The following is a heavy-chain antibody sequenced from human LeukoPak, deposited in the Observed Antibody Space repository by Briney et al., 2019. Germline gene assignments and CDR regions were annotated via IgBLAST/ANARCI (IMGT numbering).Heavy chain of an antibody. V-gene: IGHV4-59*01. CDR1: GDSISHYY. Sequence: SETLSLTCTVSGDSISHYYWTWIRQPPGRGLEWIAFIYHTGITNYNPSLQSRVITSLDTSKNQLSLKLRTVTAAHTAVYYCARFISPESYFYFTYYYYMDVWGKGTTVTVSS. J-gene: IGHJ6*03. D-gene: IGHD3-10*01. CDR3: ARFISPESYFYFTYYYYMDV. CDR2: IYHTGIT.